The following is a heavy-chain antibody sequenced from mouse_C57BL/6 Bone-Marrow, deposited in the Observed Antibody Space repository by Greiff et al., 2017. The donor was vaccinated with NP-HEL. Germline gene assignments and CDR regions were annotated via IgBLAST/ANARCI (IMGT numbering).Heavy chain of an antibody. V-gene: IGHV6-6*01. CDR3: TRESTVGRDYYAMDY. Sequence: EVQGVESGGGLVQPGGSMKLSCAASGFTFSDAWMDWVRQSPEQGLEWVAEIRNKANNHATYYAESVKGRFTISRDDSKSSVYLQMNSLRAEDTGIYYSTRESTVGRDYYAMDYWGQGTSVTVSS. J-gene: IGHJ4*01. CDR1: GFTFSDAW. CDR2: IRNKANNHAT. D-gene: IGHD1-1*01.